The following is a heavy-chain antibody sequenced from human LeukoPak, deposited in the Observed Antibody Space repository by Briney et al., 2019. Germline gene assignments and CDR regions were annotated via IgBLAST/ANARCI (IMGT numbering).Heavy chain of an antibody. CDR2: ISGSAERT. V-gene: IGHV3-23*01. CDR1: GFTFDNYA. CDR3: AKRDYPSPTDFYPLFDY. J-gene: IGHJ4*02. Sequence: GGSLRLSCVAYGFTFDNYAMAWVRQAPGKGLEWVSGISGSAERTYYADSVRGRFTISRDNSKNTPFLQLNSLRADDTSVYFCAKRDYPSPTDFYPLFDYWGQGALVTVSS. D-gene: IGHD3/OR15-3a*01.